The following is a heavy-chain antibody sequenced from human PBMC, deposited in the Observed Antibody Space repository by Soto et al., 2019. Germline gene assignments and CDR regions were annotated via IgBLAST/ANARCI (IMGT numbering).Heavy chain of an antibody. CDR2: IIPIFGTA. CDR3: ARDLAGYCSGGSCYYLRFDP. CDR1: GRTVSSYA. Sequence: SVKVSCKASGRTVSSYAISWVRQAPGQGLEWMGGIIPIFGTANYAQKFQGRVTITADESTSTAYMELSSLRSEDTAVYYCARDLAGYCSGGSCYYLRFDPWGQGTLVTVSS. D-gene: IGHD2-15*01. V-gene: IGHV1-69*13. J-gene: IGHJ5*02.